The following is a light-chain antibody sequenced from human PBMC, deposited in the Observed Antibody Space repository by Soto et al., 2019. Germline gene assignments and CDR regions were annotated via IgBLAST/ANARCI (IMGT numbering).Light chain of an antibody. J-gene: IGKJ1*01. V-gene: IGKV1-5*03. CDR1: QSISSW. CDR3: QHYNSYSEA. Sequence: DIQMTQSPSTLSASVGDRVTITCRASQSISSWLAWYQQKPGKAPKLLIYKASTLKSGVPLRFSGSGSVTEFTLTISSLQPDDFATYYCQHYNSYSEAFGQGTKVDIK. CDR2: KAS.